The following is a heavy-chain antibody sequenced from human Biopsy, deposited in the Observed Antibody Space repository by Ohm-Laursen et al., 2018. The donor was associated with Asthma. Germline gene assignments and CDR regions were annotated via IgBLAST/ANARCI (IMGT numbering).Heavy chain of an antibody. CDR3: ARGDSSNWSHYYFDY. D-gene: IGHD3-22*01. J-gene: IGHJ4*02. CDR2: IYSGGTS. Sequence: SLRLSCAASGFAVSRDHMFWVRQAPGKGLEWVSVIYSGGTSYTADSVRGRFTISRDYSKNTLYLQMHSLRAEDTAVYYCARGDSSNWSHYYFDYWGQGTLVPVSS. CDR1: GFAVSRDH. V-gene: IGHV3-53*01.